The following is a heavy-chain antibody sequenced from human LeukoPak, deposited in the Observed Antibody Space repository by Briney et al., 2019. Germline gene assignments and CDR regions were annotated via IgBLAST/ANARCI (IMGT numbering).Heavy chain of an antibody. V-gene: IGHV4-59*08. CDR1: GGSISSYY. Sequence: MSSETLSLTCTVSGGSISSYYWSWIRQLPGKGLEWIGYIYYSGSTNYNPSLKSRVTISVDTSKNQFSLKLSSVTAADTAVYYCARLNGWFDPWGQGTLVTVSS. CDR2: IYYSGST. CDR3: ARLNGWFDP. D-gene: IGHD2-8*01. J-gene: IGHJ5*02.